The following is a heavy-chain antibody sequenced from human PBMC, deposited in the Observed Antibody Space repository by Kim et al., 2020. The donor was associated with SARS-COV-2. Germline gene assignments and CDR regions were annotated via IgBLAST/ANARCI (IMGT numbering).Heavy chain of an antibody. Sequence: GGSLRRSCTASGFTFSSYEMNWVRQAPGKGPEWVSYIIGSGTTIYYADSVRGRFTISRDNDKNSLFLQMNSLRAEDTAVYYCARGPNYSSFYYWGQGTRV. CDR1: GFTFSSYE. CDR2: IIGSGTTI. D-gene: IGHD4-4*01. CDR3: ARGPNYSSFYY. J-gene: IGHJ4*02. V-gene: IGHV3-48*03.